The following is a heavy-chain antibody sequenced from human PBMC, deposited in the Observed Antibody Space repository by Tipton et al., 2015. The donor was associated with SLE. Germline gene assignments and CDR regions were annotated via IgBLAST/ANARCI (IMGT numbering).Heavy chain of an antibody. CDR3: AGSIAAGYFDY. Sequence: LSLTCTVSGGSISSGSYYWSWIRQPAGKGLEWIGRIYTSGSTNYNPSLKSRVTISVDTSKNQFSLKLSSVTAADTAVYYCAGSIAAGYFDYWGQGTLVTVSS. V-gene: IGHV4-61*02. J-gene: IGHJ4*02. D-gene: IGHD6-6*01. CDR1: GGSISSGSYY. CDR2: IYTSGST.